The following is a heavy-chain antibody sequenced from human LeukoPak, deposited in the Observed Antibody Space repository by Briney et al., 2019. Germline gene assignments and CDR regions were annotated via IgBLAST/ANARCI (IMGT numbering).Heavy chain of an antibody. CDR3: ASRRGYSYGYRVGYFDL. D-gene: IGHD5-18*01. CDR2: ISGSGGST. J-gene: IGHJ2*01. CDR1: GFTFSSYA. Sequence: TGGSLRLSCAASGFTFSSYAMSWVRQAPGKGLEWVSAISGSGGSTYYADSVKGRFTISRDNSKNTLYLQMNSLRAEDTAVYYCASRRGYSYGYRVGYFDLWGRGTLVTVSS. V-gene: IGHV3-23*01.